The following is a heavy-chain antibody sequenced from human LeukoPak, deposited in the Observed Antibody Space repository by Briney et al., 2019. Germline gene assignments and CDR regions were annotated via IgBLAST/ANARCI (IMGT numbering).Heavy chain of an antibody. D-gene: IGHD6-13*01. Sequence: GGSLRLSCAASGFTFSSYAMSWVRQAPGKGLEWVSAISGSGGSTYYADSVKGRFTISRDNSKNTLYLQMNSLRAEDTAVYYCAKIFWGVQQLAAIDYWGQGTLVTVSS. J-gene: IGHJ4*02. V-gene: IGHV3-23*01. CDR2: ISGSGGST. CDR1: GFTFSSYA. CDR3: AKIFWGVQQLAAIDY.